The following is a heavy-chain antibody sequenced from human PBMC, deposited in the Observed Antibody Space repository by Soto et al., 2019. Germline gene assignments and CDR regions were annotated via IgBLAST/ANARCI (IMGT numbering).Heavy chain of an antibody. Sequence: SETLSLTCAVYGGSFSGYYWSWIRQPPGKGLEWIGEINHSGSTNYNPSIKSRVTISVDTSKNQFSLKLSSVTAADTAVYYCARDGLVAVAGSDYWGQGTLVTVSS. D-gene: IGHD6-19*01. CDR2: INHSGST. CDR1: GGSFSGYY. J-gene: IGHJ4*02. CDR3: ARDGLVAVAGSDY. V-gene: IGHV4-34*01.